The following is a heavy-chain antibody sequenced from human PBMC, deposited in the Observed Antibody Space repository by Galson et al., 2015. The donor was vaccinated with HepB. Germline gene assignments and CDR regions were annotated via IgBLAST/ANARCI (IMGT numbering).Heavy chain of an antibody. V-gene: IGHV3-23*01. J-gene: IGHJ4*02. CDR2: ISGGGVST. CDR1: GFSFSTSA. D-gene: IGHD4-17*01. CDR3: AKAPTVTTFGY. Sequence: SLRLYCAASGFSFSTSAMSWVRQAPGKGLDWVSTISGGGVSTYYADSVKGRFTISRDNSKNTLYLQMNSLRAEDTAVYYCAKAPTVTTFGYWGQGTLIIVSS.